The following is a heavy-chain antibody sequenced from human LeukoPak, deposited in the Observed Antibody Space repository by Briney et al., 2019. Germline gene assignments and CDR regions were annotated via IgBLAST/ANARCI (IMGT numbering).Heavy chain of an antibody. V-gene: IGHV4-30-4*08. CDR3: ARRDYDFWSGYLGY. CDR1: GGSISSGDYY. Sequence: SETLSLTCTVSGGSISSGDYYWSWIRQPPGKGLEWIGYIYYSGSTYYNPSLKSRVTISVDTSKNQFSLKLSSVTAADTAVYYCARRDYDFWSGYLGYWGQETLVTVSS. D-gene: IGHD3-3*01. J-gene: IGHJ4*02. CDR2: IYYSGST.